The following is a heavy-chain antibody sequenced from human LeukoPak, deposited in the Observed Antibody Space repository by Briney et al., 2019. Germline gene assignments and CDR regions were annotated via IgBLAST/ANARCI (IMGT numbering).Heavy chain of an antibody. Sequence: PSETLPLTCTVSGGSISSGGYYWSWIRQHPGKGPGGIGYIYYSGSTYYNPSLKSRVTISVDTSKNQFSLKLSSVTAADTAVYYCARVSGTMVPKADYWGQGTLVTVSS. V-gene: IGHV4-31*03. CDR2: IYYSGST. J-gene: IGHJ4*02. CDR1: GGSISSGGYY. CDR3: ARVSGTMVPKADY. D-gene: IGHD3-10*01.